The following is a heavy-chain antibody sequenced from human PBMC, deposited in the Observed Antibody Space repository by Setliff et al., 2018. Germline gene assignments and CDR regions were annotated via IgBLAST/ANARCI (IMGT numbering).Heavy chain of an antibody. CDR1: GFTFSSYS. D-gene: IGHD6-19*01. CDR2: ISSSSSYI. J-gene: IGHJ5*02. CDR3: ARRPSGGWFLNWFDP. V-gene: IGHV3-21*01. Sequence: GGSLRLSCAASGFTFSSYSMNWVRQAPGKGLEWVSSISSSSSYIYYADSVKGRFTISRDNAKNSLYLQMNSLRAEDTAVYYCARRPSGGWFLNWFDPWGQGTLVTVSS.